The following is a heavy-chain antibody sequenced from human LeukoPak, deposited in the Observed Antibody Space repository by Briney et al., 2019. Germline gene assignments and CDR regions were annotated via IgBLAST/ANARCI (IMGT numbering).Heavy chain of an antibody. D-gene: IGHD3-22*01. Sequence: SETLSLTCAVYGGSFSGYYWSWIRQPPGKGLEWIGEINHSGSTNYNPSLKSRVTISVDTSKNQFSLKLSSVTAADTAVYYCARDPGNYYDSSGYYYYYYMDVRGKGTTVTVSS. V-gene: IGHV4-34*01. CDR3: ARDPGNYYDSSGYYYYYYMDV. CDR2: INHSGST. J-gene: IGHJ6*03. CDR1: GGSFSGYY.